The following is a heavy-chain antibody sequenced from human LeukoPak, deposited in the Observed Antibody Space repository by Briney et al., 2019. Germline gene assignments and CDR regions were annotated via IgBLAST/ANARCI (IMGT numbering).Heavy chain of an antibody. CDR2: ISYDGSNK. D-gene: IGHD4-23*01. CDR3: ARDLGDYGGNSEGGY. J-gene: IGHJ4*02. V-gene: IGHV3-30-3*01. CDR1: GFTFDDYA. Sequence: GGSLRLSCAASGFTFDDYAMHWVRQAPGKGLEWVAVISYDGSNKYYADSVKGRFTISRDNSKNTLYLQMNSLRAEDTAVYYCARDLGDYGGNSEGGYWGQGTLVTVSS.